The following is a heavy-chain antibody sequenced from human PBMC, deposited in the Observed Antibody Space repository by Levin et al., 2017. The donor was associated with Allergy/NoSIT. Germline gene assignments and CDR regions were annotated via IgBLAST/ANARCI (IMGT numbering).Heavy chain of an antibody. V-gene: IGHV3-72*01. CDR2: TRNKANSYTT. CDR3: ARGLWFGELSYYYGMDV. Sequence: LSLTCAASGFTFSDHYMDWVRQAPGKGLEWVGRTRNKANSYTTEYAASVKGRFTISRDDSKNSLYLQMNSLKTEDTAVYYCARGLWFGELSYYYGMDVWGQGTTVTVSS. D-gene: IGHD3-10*01. CDR1: GFTFSDHY. J-gene: IGHJ6*02.